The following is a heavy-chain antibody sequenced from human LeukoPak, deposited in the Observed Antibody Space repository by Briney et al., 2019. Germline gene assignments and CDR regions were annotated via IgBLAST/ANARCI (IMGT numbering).Heavy chain of an antibody. CDR2: ISAYNGNT. CDR3: AREKADSGYDQHFDY. J-gene: IGHJ4*02. D-gene: IGHD5-12*01. CDR1: GYTFTSYG. V-gene: IGHV1-18*01. Sequence: ASVKVSCKASGYTFTSYGISWVRQAPGQGLEWMGWISAYNGNTNYAQKLQGRVTMTTDTSTSTAYMELRSLRSDDTAVYYCAREKADSGYDQHFDYWGQGTLVTVSS.